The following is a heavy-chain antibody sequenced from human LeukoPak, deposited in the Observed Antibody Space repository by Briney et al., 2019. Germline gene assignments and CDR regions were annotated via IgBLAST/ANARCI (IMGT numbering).Heavy chain of an antibody. CDR2: IYYSGST. Sequence: PSETLSLTCTVSGGSISSYYWSWIRQPPGKGLEWIGYIYYSGSTNYNPSLKSRVTISVDTSKNQFSLKLSSVTAADTAVYYCARRGGYDSSGYRTDAFDIWGQGTMVTVSS. D-gene: IGHD3-22*01. J-gene: IGHJ3*02. CDR1: GGSISSYY. V-gene: IGHV4-59*01. CDR3: ARRGGYDSSGYRTDAFDI.